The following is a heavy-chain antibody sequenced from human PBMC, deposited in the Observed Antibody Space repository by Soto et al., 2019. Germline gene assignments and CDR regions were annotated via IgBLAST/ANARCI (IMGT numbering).Heavy chain of an antibody. Sequence: QVQLVESGGGVVQPGRSLRLSCAASGFTFSSYGMHWVRQAPGKGLEWVAVIWYDGSNKYYADSVKGRFTISRDNSKNTLYLQMKSLRAEDTAVYYCARDPRGRNSNYEYNWFDPWGQGTLLTVSS. D-gene: IGHD1-7*01. CDR3: ARDPRGRNSNYEYNWFDP. CDR2: IWYDGSNK. CDR1: GFTFSSYG. J-gene: IGHJ5*02. V-gene: IGHV3-33*01.